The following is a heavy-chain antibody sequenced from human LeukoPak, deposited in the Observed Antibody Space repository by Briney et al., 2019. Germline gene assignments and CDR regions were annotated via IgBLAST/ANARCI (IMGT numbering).Heavy chain of an antibody. V-gene: IGHV3-23*01. CDR1: GFTLSFYA. CDR2: ISGSADST. Sequence: GGSLRLSCAASGFTLSFYAMSWVRQAPGKGLEWVSAISGSADSTYYADSVKGRFTISRDNSRNTLYLQMNSLRAEDTAVYYCAKSFYYESSGYPRGPDYWGQGTLVTVSS. CDR3: AKSFYYESSGYPRGPDY. J-gene: IGHJ4*02. D-gene: IGHD3-22*01.